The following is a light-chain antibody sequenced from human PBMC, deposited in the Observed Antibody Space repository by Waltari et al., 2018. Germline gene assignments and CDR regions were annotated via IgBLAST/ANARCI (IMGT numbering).Light chain of an antibody. CDR1: QSISTW. Sequence: IKMTQSPLSLSASVGHRVTITCRASQSISTWLAWYQQKPGKAPKLLIYKASSVQSGVPSRFSGSGSETEFTLTITSLHPDDFATYYCQHYNSYPWTFGQGTKVEIK. J-gene: IGKJ1*01. V-gene: IGKV1-5*03. CDR2: KAS. CDR3: QHYNSYPWT.